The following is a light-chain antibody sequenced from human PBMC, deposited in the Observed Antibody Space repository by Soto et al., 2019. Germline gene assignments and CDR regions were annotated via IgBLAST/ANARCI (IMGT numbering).Light chain of an antibody. V-gene: IGKV2-24*01. CDR2: KLS. J-gene: IGKJ2*01. Sequence: DIVMTQTPLSSPVTLGQPASISCRSSQSLLHSDGNTYLSWLHQRPGQPPRLLIYKLSNRFSGVPDIFSGNGTGTDFTLKISRVEVEDVGIYYCMQTTQVPHTFGQGPKLEIK. CDR3: MQTTQVPHT. CDR1: QSLLHSDGNTY.